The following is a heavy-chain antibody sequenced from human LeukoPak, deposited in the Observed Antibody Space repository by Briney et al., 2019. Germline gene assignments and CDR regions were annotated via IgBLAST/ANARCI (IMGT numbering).Heavy chain of an antibody. V-gene: IGHV3-15*07. D-gene: IGHD3-9*01. CDR1: GFIFSNYG. CDR2: IKSKTDGGTT. J-gene: IGHJ4*02. Sequence: PGGSLRLSCAASGFIFSNYGMNWVRQAPGKGLEWVGRIKSKTDGGTTDYAAPVKGRFTISRDDSKNTLYLQMNSLKTEDTAVYYCTTDLPYYDILTGYYRDYWGQGTLVTVSS. CDR3: TTDLPYYDILTGYYRDY.